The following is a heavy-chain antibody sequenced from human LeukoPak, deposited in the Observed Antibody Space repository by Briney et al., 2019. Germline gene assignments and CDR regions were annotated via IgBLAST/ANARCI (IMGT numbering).Heavy chain of an antibody. D-gene: IGHD3-22*01. CDR1: GFTFSSYG. Sequence: PGGSLRLSCAASGFTFSSYGMHWVRQAPGKGLEWVAVISYDGSNKYYADSVKGRFTISRDNSKNTLYLQMNSLRAEDTAVYYCHYDSSSYSSPLFDYWGQGTLVTVSS. CDR2: ISYDGSNK. J-gene: IGHJ4*02. CDR3: HYDSSSYSSPLFDY. V-gene: IGHV3-30*03.